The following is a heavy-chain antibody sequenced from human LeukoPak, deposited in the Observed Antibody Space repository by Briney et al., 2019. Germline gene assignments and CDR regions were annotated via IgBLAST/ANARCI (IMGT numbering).Heavy chain of an antibody. Sequence: SETLSLTCAVYGGSFSGYYWSWIRQPPGKGLEWIGEINHSGSTNYNPSLKSRVTISVDTSKNQFSLKLSSVTAADTAVYYCARADSSGDAFDIWGQGTMVAVSS. D-gene: IGHD3-22*01. CDR3: ARADSSGDAFDI. CDR2: INHSGST. CDR1: GGSFSGYY. V-gene: IGHV4-34*01. J-gene: IGHJ3*02.